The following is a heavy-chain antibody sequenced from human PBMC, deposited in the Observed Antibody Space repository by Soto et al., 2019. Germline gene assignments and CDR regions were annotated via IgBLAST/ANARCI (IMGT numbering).Heavy chain of an antibody. V-gene: IGHV3-23*01. D-gene: IGHD3-9*01. CDR2: ISGSGGST. CDR1: GFTFSSYA. CDR3: AKGRYDILTGYPDYDGMDV. Sequence: GGSLRLSCAASGFTFSSYAMSWVRQAPGKGMEWVSAISGSGGSTYYAESVKGRFTISRDNSKNTLYLQMNSLRAEDTAVYYCAKGRYDILTGYPDYDGMDVCSQGTTVTVSS. J-gene: IGHJ6*02.